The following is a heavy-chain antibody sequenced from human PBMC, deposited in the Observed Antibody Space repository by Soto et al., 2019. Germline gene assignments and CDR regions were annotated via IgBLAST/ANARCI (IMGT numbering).Heavy chain of an antibody. CDR1: GYTFTSYG. CDR2: LSAYNGNT. V-gene: IGHV1-18*01. Sequence: QVQLVQSGAEVKKPGASVKFSCKASGYTFTSYGISWVRQAPGQGLEWMGWLSAYNGNTNYAQKLQGRVTMTTDTSTNTAYMELRSLRSDDTAVDYCAELTLVGSCSGGSCPEDAFDIWGQGTMVTVSS. CDR3: AELTLVGSCSGGSCPEDAFDI. D-gene: IGHD2-15*01. J-gene: IGHJ3*02.